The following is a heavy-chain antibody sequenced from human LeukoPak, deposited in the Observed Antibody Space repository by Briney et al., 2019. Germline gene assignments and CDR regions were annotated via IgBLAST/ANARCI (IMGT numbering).Heavy chain of an antibody. Sequence: SETLSLTCSVSGASLSTSPYYWGWIRQPPGKGLEWIGSIYYSESTYQNPSLKSRVTISVDTSKNQFSLKLSSVTAADTAVYYCARIPTVTFFDYWGQGTLVTVSS. CDR2: IYYSEST. D-gene: IGHD4-17*01. CDR3: ARIPTVTFFDY. CDR1: GASLSTSPYY. J-gene: IGHJ4*02. V-gene: IGHV4-39*07.